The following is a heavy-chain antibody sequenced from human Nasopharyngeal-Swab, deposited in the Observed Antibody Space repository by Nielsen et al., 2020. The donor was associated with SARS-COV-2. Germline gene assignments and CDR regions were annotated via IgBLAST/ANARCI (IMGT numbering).Heavy chain of an antibody. J-gene: IGHJ4*02. V-gene: IGHV4-59*11. CDR2: FYYTGIT. CDR3: AREVVGGLVDS. CDR1: GGSISSHY. D-gene: IGHD1-26*01. Sequence: GSLRLSCTVSGGSISSHYWSWIRQSPGKGLEWIGYFYYTGITNYNPSLKSRVTISVDMSKNQSSLKLSSVAAADTAVYSCAREVVGGLVDSWGQGALVTVSS.